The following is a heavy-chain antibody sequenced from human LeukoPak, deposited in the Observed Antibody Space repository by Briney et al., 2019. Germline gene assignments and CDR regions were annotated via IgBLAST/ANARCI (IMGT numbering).Heavy chain of an antibody. D-gene: IGHD6-13*01. CDR3: ARSSIIAAAGPYYFDY. Sequence: ASVKVSCKASGYTFTNYGISWVRQAPGQGLEWMGWISAYNGDTNYAQKFQGRVTITADKSTSTAYMELSSLRSEDTAVYYCARSSIIAAAGPYYFDYWGQGTLVTVSS. J-gene: IGHJ4*02. CDR1: GYTFTNYG. V-gene: IGHV1-18*01. CDR2: ISAYNGDT.